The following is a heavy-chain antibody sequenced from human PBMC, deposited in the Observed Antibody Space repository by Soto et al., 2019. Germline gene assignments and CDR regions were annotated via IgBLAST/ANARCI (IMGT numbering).Heavy chain of an antibody. CDR2: IIPIFGTA. CDR3: ARPFCGTNSCHNWFGP. CDR1: EGTFSSYA. V-gene: IGHV1-69*13. J-gene: IGHJ5*02. Sequence: ASVKVSCKASEGTFSSYAISWVRQAPGQGLEWMGGIIPIFGTANYAQKFQGRVTITADESTSTAYMELSSLRSDDTAVYYCARPFCGTNSCHNWFGPWGQGTQVTVSS. D-gene: IGHD2-21*01.